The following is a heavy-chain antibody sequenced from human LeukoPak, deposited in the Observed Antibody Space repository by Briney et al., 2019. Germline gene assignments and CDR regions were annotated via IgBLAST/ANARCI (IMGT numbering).Heavy chain of an antibody. J-gene: IGHJ6*03. V-gene: IGHV4-34*01. Sequence: SDTLSLTCAVYGGSFIVYYWSGIRQPPGKGLECIGEINHSGSTNYNPSLKSRVTISVDTSKNQFSLKLSSVTAADTAVYYCARPPKQRGYYYMDVWGKGTTVTVSS. CDR2: INHSGST. CDR1: GGSFIVYY. CDR3: ARPPKQRGYYYMDV. D-gene: IGHD6-25*01.